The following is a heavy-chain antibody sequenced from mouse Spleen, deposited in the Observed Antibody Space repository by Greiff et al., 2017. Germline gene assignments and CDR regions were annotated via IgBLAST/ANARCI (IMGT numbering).Heavy chain of an antibody. CDR1: GYSITSGYY. D-gene: IGHD2-1*01. Sequence: EVQLQESGPGLVKPSQSLSLTCSVTGYSITSGYYWNWIRQFPGNKLEWMGYISYDGSNNYNPSLKNRISITRDTSKNQFFLKLNSVTTEDTATYYCARGNGNLGYFDYWGQGTTLTVSS. J-gene: IGHJ2*01. V-gene: IGHV3-6*01. CDR3: ARGNGNLGYFDY. CDR2: ISYDGSN.